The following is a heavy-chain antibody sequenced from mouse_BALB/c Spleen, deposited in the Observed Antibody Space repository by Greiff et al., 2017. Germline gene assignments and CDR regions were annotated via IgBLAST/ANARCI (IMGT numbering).Heavy chain of an antibody. J-gene: IGHJ4*01. CDR2: ISSGGSYT. V-gene: IGHV5-9-4*01. Sequence: VQLKESGGGLVKPGGSLKLSCAASGFTFSSYAMSWVRQSPEKRLEWVAEISSGGSYTYYPDTVTGRFTISRDNAKNTLYLEMSSLRSEDTAMYYCARDERLEQDYYALDYWGQGTSVTVSS. D-gene: IGHD3-2*02. CDR3: ARDERLEQDYYALDY. CDR1: GFTFSSYA.